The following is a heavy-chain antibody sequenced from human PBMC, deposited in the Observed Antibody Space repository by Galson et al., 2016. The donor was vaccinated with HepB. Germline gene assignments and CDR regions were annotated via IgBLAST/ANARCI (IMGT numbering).Heavy chain of an antibody. CDR3: ARERTGHRPMTTSYFDY. CDR2: IWYDGSNQ. D-gene: IGHD4-17*01. V-gene: IGHV3-33*01. CDR1: GFTFSSYG. J-gene: IGHJ4*02. Sequence: SLRLSCAASGFTFSSYGMHWVRQAPGKGLEWVAVIWYDGSNQYYGDSVKGRFTISRDNSKNTLYLQMNRLRGEDTAVYYCARERTGHRPMTTSYFDYWGQGTLVTVSS.